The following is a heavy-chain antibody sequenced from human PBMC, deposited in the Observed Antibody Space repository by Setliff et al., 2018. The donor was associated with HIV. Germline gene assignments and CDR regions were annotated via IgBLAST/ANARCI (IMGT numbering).Heavy chain of an antibody. CDR1: GGSFSCYG. Sequence: SVKVSCKASGGSFSCYGLSWVRQAPGQGLEWMGGIMPIFGTANYAQKFQGRVTIIADASTNTVNMELSSLRSEDTAVYYCARGVDGSYRKFFDNWGQGTLVTVSS. J-gene: IGHJ4*02. CDR3: ARGVDGSYRKFFDN. CDR2: IMPIFGTA. V-gene: IGHV1-69*13. D-gene: IGHD1-26*01.